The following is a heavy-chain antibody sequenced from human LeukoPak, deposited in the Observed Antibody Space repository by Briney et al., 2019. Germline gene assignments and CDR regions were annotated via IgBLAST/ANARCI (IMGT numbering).Heavy chain of an antibody. CDR2: INPSGGST. CDR3: ARVRVGATWFDP. D-gene: IGHD1-26*01. Sequence: GASVKVSCKASGYTFTSYYMHWVRQAPGQGLEWMGIINPSGGSTSYAQKFQGRVTMTRDMSTSTVYMELSSLRSEDTAVYYCARVRVGATWFDPWGQGTLVTVSS. J-gene: IGHJ5*02. V-gene: IGHV1-46*01. CDR1: GYTFTSYY.